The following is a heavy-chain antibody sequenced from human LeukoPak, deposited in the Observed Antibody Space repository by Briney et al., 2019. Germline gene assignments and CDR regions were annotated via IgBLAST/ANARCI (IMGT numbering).Heavy chain of an antibody. CDR2: ISSSSSYI. J-gene: IGHJ4*02. CDR3: VRYGSGSYLRDPFDY. V-gene: IGHV3-21*01. D-gene: IGHD3-10*01. Sequence: GGPLRLSCAASGFTFSSYSMNWVRQAPGKGLEWVSSISSSSSYIYYADSVKGRFTISRDNADNTLFLQMNSLRAEDTAVYYCVRYGSGSYLRDPFDYWGQGTLVTVSS. CDR1: GFTFSSYS.